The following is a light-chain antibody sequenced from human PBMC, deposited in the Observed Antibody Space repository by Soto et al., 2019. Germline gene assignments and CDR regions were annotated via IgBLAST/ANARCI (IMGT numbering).Light chain of an antibody. CDR2: AAS. J-gene: IGKJ1*01. CDR3: QQYNNWPRT. V-gene: IGKV3-15*01. Sequence: EIVRTQSPAPLSLSPGEMATLSCRASQSVSSDLDWYHQKPGQAPRLLIYAASTRATGIPARFSGSGSGTEFTLTINSPQSEDFAVYYCQQYNNWPRTFGQGTKVDIK. CDR1: QSVSSD.